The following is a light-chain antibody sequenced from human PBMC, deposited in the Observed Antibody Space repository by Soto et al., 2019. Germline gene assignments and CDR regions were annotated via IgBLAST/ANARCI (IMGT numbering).Light chain of an antibody. CDR3: QHYSAFSVT. J-gene: IGKJ1*01. CDR1: QSIGDL. Sequence: DIQMTQSPSTLSASVEDRVTITCRARQSIGDLLAWYQQKPGEAPKLLIYKASYLESGVPSRFSGSGSGTEFTLTISSLQPEDLATYYCQHYSAFSVTFGQGTKVDIK. CDR2: KAS. V-gene: IGKV1-5*03.